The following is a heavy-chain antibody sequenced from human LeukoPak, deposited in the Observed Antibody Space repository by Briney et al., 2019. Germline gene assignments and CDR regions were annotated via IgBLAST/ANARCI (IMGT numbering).Heavy chain of an antibody. Sequence: GGSLRLSCAASGFTFSTYNMNWVRQAPGKGLEWVSYISSSSSTIYYADSVKGRFTISRDNAKNSLYLQMNSLRAEDTAVYYCARDLHLSRTTVIDYWGQGTLVTVSS. V-gene: IGHV3-48*01. CDR3: ARDLHLSRTTVIDY. J-gene: IGHJ4*02. D-gene: IGHD4-17*01. CDR1: GFTFSTYN. CDR2: ISSSSSTI.